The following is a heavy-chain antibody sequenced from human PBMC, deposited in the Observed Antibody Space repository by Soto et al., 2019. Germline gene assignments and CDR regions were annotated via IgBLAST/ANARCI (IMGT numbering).Heavy chain of an antibody. CDR2: ISAYNGNT. CDR1: GYTFTSYG. CDR3: ARAYLKDVGYGSGSYYNNYYYYGMGV. D-gene: IGHD3-10*01. J-gene: IGHJ6*02. V-gene: IGHV1-18*04. Sequence: ASVKVSCKASGYTFTSYGISWVRQAPGQGLEWMGWISAYNGNTNYAQKLQGRVTMTTDTSTSTAYMELRSLRSDDTAVYYCARAYLKDVGYGSGSYYNNYYYYGMGVWGQGTTVTVSS.